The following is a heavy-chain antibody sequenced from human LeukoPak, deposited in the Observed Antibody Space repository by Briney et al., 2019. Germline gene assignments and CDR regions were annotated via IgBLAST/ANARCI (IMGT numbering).Heavy chain of an antibody. CDR3: ARAAYYDSSGDAFDI. Sequence: GGSLRLSCAASGFTFSSYEMNWVRQAPGKGLEWVSYISSSSSTIYYADSVKGRFTISRDNAKNSLYLQMNSLRAEDTAVYYCARAAYYDSSGDAFDIWGQGTMVTVSS. V-gene: IGHV3-48*01. J-gene: IGHJ3*02. CDR2: ISSSSSTI. CDR1: GFTFSSYE. D-gene: IGHD3-22*01.